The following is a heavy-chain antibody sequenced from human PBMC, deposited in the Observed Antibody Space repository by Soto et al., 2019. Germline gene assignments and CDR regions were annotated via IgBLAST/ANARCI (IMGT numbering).Heavy chain of an antibody. CDR2: ISYDGSNK. CDR3: AKDNGQVYGDEYYYMDV. J-gene: IGHJ6*03. V-gene: IGHV3-30*18. Sequence: GGSLRLSCAASGFTFSSYGMHWVRQAPGKGLEWVAVISYDGSNKYYADSVKGRFTISRDNSKNMLYLQMNSLRAEDTAVYYCAKDNGQVYGDEYYYMDVWGKGTTVTVSS. CDR1: GFTFSSYG. D-gene: IGHD4-17*01.